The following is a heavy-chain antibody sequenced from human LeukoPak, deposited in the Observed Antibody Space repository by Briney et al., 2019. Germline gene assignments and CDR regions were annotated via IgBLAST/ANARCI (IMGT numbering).Heavy chain of an antibody. D-gene: IGHD5-12*01. CDR1: GGSISTSIFY. Sequence: SETLSLTCTVAGGSISTSIFYWGWIRQPPGKGLDYIVSVYHSGRTYYNPSLKSRVAISVDTSKNQFSLILRSVPAADTAVYYCARAGGYASPIGIWGQGTMVTVSS. J-gene: IGHJ3*02. V-gene: IGHV4-39*07. CDR3: ARAGGYASPIGI. CDR2: VYHSGRT.